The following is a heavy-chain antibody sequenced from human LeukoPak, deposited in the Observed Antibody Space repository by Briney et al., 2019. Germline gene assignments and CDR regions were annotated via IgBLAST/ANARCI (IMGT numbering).Heavy chain of an antibody. V-gene: IGHV4-4*02. D-gene: IGHD6-13*01. J-gene: IGHJ4*02. CDR2: IYHSGSA. CDR1: GGSISSSNW. CDR3: ARRSSSWYY. Sequence: GTLSLTCAVSGGSISSSNWYSRVRQPPGQGLQWIGEIYHSGSANYNPSLKSRVTISIDKSKNQFSLNLSSVTAADTAIYYCARRSSSWYYWGQGALVTVSS.